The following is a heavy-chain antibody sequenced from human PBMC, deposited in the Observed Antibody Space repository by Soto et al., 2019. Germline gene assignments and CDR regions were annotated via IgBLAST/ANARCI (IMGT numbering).Heavy chain of an antibody. V-gene: IGHV1-18*01. Sequence: ASVKVSCKASGYSFANYGITSVRQAPGQGLEWMGWISAYNGNTNYAQKLQGRVTMTTDTSTSTAYMELRSLRSDDTAVYYCARDPPSGSYYPEYFQQWGQGTLVTVSS. D-gene: IGHD1-26*01. J-gene: IGHJ1*01. CDR2: ISAYNGNT. CDR1: GYSFANYG. CDR3: ARDPPSGSYYPEYFQQ.